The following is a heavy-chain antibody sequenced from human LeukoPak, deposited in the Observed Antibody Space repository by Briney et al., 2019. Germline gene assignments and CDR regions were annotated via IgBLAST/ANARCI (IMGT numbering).Heavy chain of an antibody. D-gene: IGHD4-11*01. J-gene: IGHJ4*02. CDR3: ARDLGASTVIFFDY. V-gene: IGHV1-18*01. Sequence: ASVKVSCKASGYTFTSYGISWVRQAPGQGLEWMGWSSAYNGDSKYARKFQGRVIMTTDTSTSTAYMELRSLRSDDTAVYYCARDLGASTVIFFDYWGQGTLVTVSS. CDR2: SSAYNGDS. CDR1: GYTFTSYG.